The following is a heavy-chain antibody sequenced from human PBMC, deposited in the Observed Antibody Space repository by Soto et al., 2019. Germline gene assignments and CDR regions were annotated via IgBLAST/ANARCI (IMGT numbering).Heavy chain of an antibody. CDR3: ARGVGYCSSSSCYSDS. D-gene: IGHD2-2*01. J-gene: IGHJ4*02. CDR2: ISVYNGNT. CDR1: GYTMSSYA. Sequence: SSVKLSCKASGYTMSSYAGNWVRQAPGKGLERMGRISVYNGNTNYAQKLQGRVTLTTDTSTTTAYMELRSLTSDDTAVFYCARGVGYCSSSSCYSDSCGQGTLLTVSS. V-gene: IGHV1-18*01.